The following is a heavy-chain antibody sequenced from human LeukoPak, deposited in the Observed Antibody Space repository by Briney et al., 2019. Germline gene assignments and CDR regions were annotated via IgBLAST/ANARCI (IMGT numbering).Heavy chain of an antibody. V-gene: IGHV3-48*03. J-gene: IGHJ5*02. CDR1: GFTFSSYE. CDR3: ATWDLPASPDP. CDR2: ISSSGSPT. D-gene: IGHD2-15*01. Sequence: PGGSPRLSCAASGFTFSSYEMNWVRQAPGKGLEWISYISSSGSPTYYADSVRGRFTISRDNAKNSLYLQMNSLRAEDTAVYYCATWDLPASPDPWGQGTLVTVSS.